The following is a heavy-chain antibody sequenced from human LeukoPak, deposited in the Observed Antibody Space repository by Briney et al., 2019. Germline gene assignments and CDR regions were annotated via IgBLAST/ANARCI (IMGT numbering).Heavy chain of an antibody. CDR3: ARGSSGTIVLLFQH. CDR2: TYYRSKWYT. J-gene: IGHJ1*01. CDR1: GDSASNNGAA. V-gene: IGHV6-1*01. D-gene: IGHD6-19*01. Sequence: SQTLSLTCAISGDSASNNGAAWNWIRLSPSRGLQWLGRTYYRSKWYTDYAVSVKSRITINPDTSKNQFSLLLNSVTPEDTAVYYCARGSSGTIVLLFQHWGQGTLVTVSS.